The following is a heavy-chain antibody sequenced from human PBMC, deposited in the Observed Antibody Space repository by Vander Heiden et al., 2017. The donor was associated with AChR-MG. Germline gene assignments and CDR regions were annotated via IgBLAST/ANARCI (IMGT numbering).Heavy chain of an antibody. Sequence: GISGVRQDPGQELEGIGWVSAYSGNTNYGQKLQGRKTKTTDTSTGTAYTELRSMGSDGTGVYDCARNPSGRDEAGDWYFDLWGHGTLVTVSS. CDR2: VSAYSGNT. V-gene: IGHV1-18*01. D-gene: IGHD6-19*01. CDR1: G. J-gene: IGHJ2*01. CDR3: ARNPSGRDEAGDWYFDL.